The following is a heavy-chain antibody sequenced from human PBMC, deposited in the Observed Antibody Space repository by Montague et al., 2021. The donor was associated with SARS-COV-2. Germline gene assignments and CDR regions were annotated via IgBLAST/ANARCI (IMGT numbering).Heavy chain of an antibody. D-gene: IGHD3-10*01. Sequence: SETLSLTCTVSGASISASYWSWIRQPPGKGLGWIGSSYNSGNTRYNPSLKGRLTTSVDTSKNQFSLRLTSVTAADTAVYYCARVIGSGTFVYWYFDLWGRGTLVSVSS. CDR3: ARVIGSGTFVYWYFDL. V-gene: IGHV4-59*01. CDR2: SYNSGNT. J-gene: IGHJ2*01. CDR1: GASISASY.